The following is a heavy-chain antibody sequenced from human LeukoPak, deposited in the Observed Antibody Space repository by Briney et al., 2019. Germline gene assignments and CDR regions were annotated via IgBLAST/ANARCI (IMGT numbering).Heavy chain of an antibody. CDR2: ISAYNGNT. J-gene: IGHJ4*02. V-gene: IGHV1-18*01. D-gene: IGHD2-15*01. CDR1: GGTFSSYA. Sequence: ASVKVSCKASGGTFSSYAISWVRQAPGQGLEWMGWISAYNGNTNYAQKLQGRVTMTTDTSTSTAYMELRSLRSDDTAVYYCARRVVVETFDYWGQGTLVTVSS. CDR3: ARRVVVETFDY.